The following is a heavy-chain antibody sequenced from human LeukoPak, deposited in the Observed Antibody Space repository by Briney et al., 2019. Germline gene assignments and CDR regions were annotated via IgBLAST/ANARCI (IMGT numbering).Heavy chain of an antibody. D-gene: IGHD3-10*01. CDR2: ISGSGGST. CDR3: AKDRRGITMVRAYLN. CDR1: GFTFSSYA. V-gene: IGHV3-23*01. J-gene: IGHJ4*02. Sequence: GGSLRLSCAASGFTFSSYAMSWVRQAPGKGLEWVSAISGSGGSTYYADSVKGRFTISRDNSKNTLYLQMNSLRAEDTAVYYCAKDRRGITMVRAYLNWGQGTLVTVSS.